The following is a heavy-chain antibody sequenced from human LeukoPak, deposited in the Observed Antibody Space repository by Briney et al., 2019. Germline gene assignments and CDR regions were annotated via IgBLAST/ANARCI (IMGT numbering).Heavy chain of an antibody. D-gene: IGHD6-19*01. CDR2: IFYSGST. CDR1: GGSLSSSSYY. CDR3: ARHAYSSTASFDY. Sequence: PSETLSLTCTVSGGSLSSSSYYWGWIRQPPGKGLEWIGTIFYSGSTYYNPSLKSRVTISVDPSKNQFSLKLSSVTAADTAVYYCARHAYSSTASFDYWGQGTLVTVSS. J-gene: IGHJ4*02. V-gene: IGHV4-39*01.